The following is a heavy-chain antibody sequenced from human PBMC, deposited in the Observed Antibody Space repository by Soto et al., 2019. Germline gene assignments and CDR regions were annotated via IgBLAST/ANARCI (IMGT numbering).Heavy chain of an antibody. CDR3: ATPVVRFLEWTTDY. Sequence: GGSLRLSCAASVFTFSIYSMNWVRQAPGKGLEWISYITNGGTTIYYADSVKGRFTISRDNAKNSLYLHMSSLRDDDTAVYYCATPVVRFLEWTTDYWGQGTMVTVSS. CDR1: VFTFSIYS. D-gene: IGHD3-3*01. J-gene: IGHJ4*02. CDR2: ITNGGTTI. V-gene: IGHV3-48*02.